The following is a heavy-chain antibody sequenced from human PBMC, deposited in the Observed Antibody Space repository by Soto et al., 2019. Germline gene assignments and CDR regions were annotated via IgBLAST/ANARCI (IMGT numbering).Heavy chain of an antibody. Sequence: GESLKISCKGSGYSFTSYWICWVRQMPGKGLEWMGIIYPGDSDTRYSPSFQGQVTISADKSISTAYLQWSSLKASDTAMYYCAIHDIEYSSLGDYWGQGTLVTLSS. V-gene: IGHV5-51*01. D-gene: IGHD6-6*01. CDR1: GYSFTSYW. CDR2: IYPGDSDT. CDR3: AIHDIEYSSLGDY. J-gene: IGHJ4*02.